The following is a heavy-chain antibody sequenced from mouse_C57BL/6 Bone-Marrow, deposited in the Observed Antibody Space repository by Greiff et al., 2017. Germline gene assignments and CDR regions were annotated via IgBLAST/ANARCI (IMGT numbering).Heavy chain of an antibody. CDR3: ARRRIYYDYLYCWAMDY. CDR2: IDPNSGGT. Sequence: VQLQQPGAELVKPGASVKLSCKASGYTFTSYWMHWVKQRPGRGLEWIGRIDPNSGGTKYNEKFKSKATLTVDKPSSTACMQRSGLTSEDSAVYDCARRRIYYDYLYCWAMDYWGQGTSVTVSS. D-gene: IGHD2-4*01. J-gene: IGHJ4*01. CDR1: GYTFTSYW. V-gene: IGHV1-72*01.